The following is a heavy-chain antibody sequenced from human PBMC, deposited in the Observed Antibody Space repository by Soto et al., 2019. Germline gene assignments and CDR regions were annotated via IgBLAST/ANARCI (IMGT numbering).Heavy chain of an antibody. CDR2: IYYSGIT. Sequence: SETLSLTCTASGGSISSDYWSWIRQSPGKGLEWIGYIYYSGITNYNPSLKSRVTISVDTSKNQFSLRLNSVTAADTYVYYCARSPPGGYYFDYWGQGTLVTVSS. CDR1: GGSISSDY. D-gene: IGHD3-16*01. CDR3: ARSPPGGYYFDY. J-gene: IGHJ4*02. V-gene: IGHV4-59*01.